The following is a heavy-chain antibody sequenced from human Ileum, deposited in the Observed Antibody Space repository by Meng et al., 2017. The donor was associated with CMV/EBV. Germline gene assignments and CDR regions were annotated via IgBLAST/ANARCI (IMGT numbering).Heavy chain of an antibody. CDR2: IDTNTGPP. CDR3: ARDGLSGRYFDY. V-gene: IGHV7-4-1*02. D-gene: IGHD1-26*01. J-gene: IGHJ4*02. Sequence: CQPSGYTFPRTNMIWVRQAPGQGPEWMGWIDTNTGPPTYAQGFTGRFVFTFDTSVSTAYLQINSLKAEDTAVYYCARDGLSGRYFDYWGQGSLVTVSS. CDR1: GYTFPRTN.